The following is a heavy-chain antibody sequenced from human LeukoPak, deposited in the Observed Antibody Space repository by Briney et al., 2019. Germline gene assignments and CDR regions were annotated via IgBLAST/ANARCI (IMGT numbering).Heavy chain of an antibody. D-gene: IGHD3-22*01. CDR3: ARDKVYYYDSSGYSYYWYFDL. Sequence: AGSLRLSCAASGFTVSSNYMSWVRQAPGKGLEWVSVIYSGGSTYYADSVKGRFIISRDNSKNTLYLQMNSLRAEDTAVYYCARDKVYYYDSSGYSYYWYFDLWGRGTLVTASP. V-gene: IGHV3-66*01. CDR2: IYSGGST. J-gene: IGHJ2*01. CDR1: GFTVSSNY.